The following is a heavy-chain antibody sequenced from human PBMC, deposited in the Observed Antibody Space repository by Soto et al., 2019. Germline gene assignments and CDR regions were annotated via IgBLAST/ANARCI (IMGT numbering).Heavy chain of an antibody. V-gene: IGHV5-51*01. Sequence: GESLKISCKGSGYSFTSYWIGWGRQMPGKGLEWMGIIYPGDSDTRYSPSFQGQVTISADKSISTAYLQWSSLKASDTAMYYCARRSPLVATIERLGYYYYGMDVWAQGTSVTGSS. CDR3: ARRSPLVATIERLGYYYYGMDV. CDR2: IYPGDSDT. D-gene: IGHD5-12*01. J-gene: IGHJ6*02. CDR1: GYSFTSYW.